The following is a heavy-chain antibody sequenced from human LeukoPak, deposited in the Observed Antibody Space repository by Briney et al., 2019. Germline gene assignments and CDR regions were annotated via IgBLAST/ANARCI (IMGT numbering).Heavy chain of an antibody. V-gene: IGHV1-24*01. J-gene: IGHJ4*02. CDR2: FDPEDGET. CDR3: ATDPNGYGLFDY. D-gene: IGHD5-18*01. CDR1: GYTLTELS. Sequence: GASVKVSCKVSGYTLTELSMHWVRQAPGKGLEWMGGFDPEDGETIYAQKFQGRVTMTEDTSTDTAYMELSSLRSEDTAVYYCATDPNGYGLFDYWGQGTLVTVSS.